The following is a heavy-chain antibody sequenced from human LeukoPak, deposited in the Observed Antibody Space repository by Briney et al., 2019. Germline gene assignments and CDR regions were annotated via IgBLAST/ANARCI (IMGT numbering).Heavy chain of an antibody. CDR3: AAVGSRVGANGAEGGLDGFDI. CDR2: IIPIFGTA. V-gene: IGHV1-69*05. Sequence: GASVKVSCKASGGTFSSYAISWVRQAPGQGLEWMGGIIPIFGTANYAQKFQGRVTITRDMSTSTAYMELSSLRSEDTAVYYCAAVGSRVGANGAEGGLDGFDIWGQGTMVTVSS. J-gene: IGHJ3*02. D-gene: IGHD1-26*01. CDR1: GGTFSSYA.